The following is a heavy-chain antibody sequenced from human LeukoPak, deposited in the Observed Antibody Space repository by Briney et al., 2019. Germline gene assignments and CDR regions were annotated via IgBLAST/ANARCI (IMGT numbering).Heavy chain of an antibody. CDR1: GFTFSSYG. J-gene: IGHJ4*02. D-gene: IGHD1-1*01. Sequence: GQSLRLSCAASGFTFSSYGMHWVRQAPGKGLEWVAVISTDGSKKYYADSVKGRFTISRDNSKNELYLQMNSVRAEDTAVYYCAKDRGTPNEYYFDYWGQGTLVTVSS. CDR3: AKDRGTPNEYYFDY. V-gene: IGHV3-30*18. CDR2: ISTDGSKK.